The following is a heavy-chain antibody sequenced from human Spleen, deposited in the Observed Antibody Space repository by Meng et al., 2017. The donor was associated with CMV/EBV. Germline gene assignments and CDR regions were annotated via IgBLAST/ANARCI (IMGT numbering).Heavy chain of an antibody. CDR2: MSYDGSNK. V-gene: IGHV3-30*04. D-gene: IGHD5-12*01. CDR3: ARDQGVTTKSRGYFDY. J-gene: IGHJ4*02. Sequence: EFSFSSYPIHWVRQAPGQGLEWVAVMSYDGSNKYYTDSVKGRFTISRDNSKNTVYLQMNSLRVEDTAVYYCARDQGVTTKSRGYFDYWGQGTLVTVSS. CDR1: EFSFSSYP.